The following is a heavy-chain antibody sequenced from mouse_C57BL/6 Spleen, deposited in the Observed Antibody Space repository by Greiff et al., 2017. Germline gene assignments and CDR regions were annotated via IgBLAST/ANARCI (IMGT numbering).Heavy chain of an antibody. D-gene: IGHD5-1*01. Sequence: QVQLKQPGAELVRPGSSVKLSCKASGYTFTSYWMDWVKQRPGQGLEWIGNIYPSDSETHYNQKFKDKATLTVDKSSSTAYMQLSSLTSEDSAVYYCARTYRYAMDYWGQGTSVTVSS. CDR2: IYPSDSET. J-gene: IGHJ4*01. V-gene: IGHV1-61*01. CDR3: ARTYRYAMDY. CDR1: GYTFTSYW.